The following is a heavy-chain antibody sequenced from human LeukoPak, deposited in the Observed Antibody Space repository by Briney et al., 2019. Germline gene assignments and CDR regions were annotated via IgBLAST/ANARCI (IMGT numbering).Heavy chain of an antibody. D-gene: IGHD3-9*01. J-gene: IGHJ6*02. Sequence: GPVKVSCKASGYTFTSYDINWVRQATGQGLEWMGWMNPNSGNTGHAQKFQGRVTMTRNTSISTAYMELSSLRSEDTAVYYCARASSSLRYFDWLHHYYYGMDVWGQGTTVTVSS. CDR1: GYTFTSYD. V-gene: IGHV1-8*01. CDR2: MNPNSGNT. CDR3: ARASSSLRYFDWLHHYYYGMDV.